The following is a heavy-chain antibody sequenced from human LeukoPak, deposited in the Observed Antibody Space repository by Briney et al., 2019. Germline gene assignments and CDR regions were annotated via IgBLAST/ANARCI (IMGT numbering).Heavy chain of an antibody. Sequence: HPGGSLRLSCAASGFTFSSYAMHWVRQAPGKGLEWVAVISYDGSNKYYADSVKGRFTISRDNSKNTLYLQMNSLRAEDTAVYYCAREASDFWSGQFDYWGQGTPVTVSS. CDR2: ISYDGSNK. V-gene: IGHV3-30-3*01. J-gene: IGHJ4*02. CDR1: GFTFSSYA. CDR3: AREASDFWSGQFDY. D-gene: IGHD3-3*01.